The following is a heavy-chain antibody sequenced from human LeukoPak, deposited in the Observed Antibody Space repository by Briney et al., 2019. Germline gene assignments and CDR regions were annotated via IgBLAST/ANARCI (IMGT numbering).Heavy chain of an antibody. J-gene: IGHJ4*02. V-gene: IGHV4-34*01. CDR1: GGSFSGYY. CDR2: INHSGST. D-gene: IGHD3-10*01. Sequence: SETLSLTCAVYGGSFSGYYWSWIRQPPGKGLEWIGEINHSGSTNYNPSLKSRVTISVDRSKNQFSLKLSSVTAADTAVYYCARVRYYGSGSCYTFDYWGQGTLVTVSS. CDR3: ARVRYYGSGSCYTFDY.